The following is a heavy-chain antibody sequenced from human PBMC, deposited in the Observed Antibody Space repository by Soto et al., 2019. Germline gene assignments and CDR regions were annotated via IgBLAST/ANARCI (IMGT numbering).Heavy chain of an antibody. Sequence: QVQLQESGPGLVKPSETLSLTCTVSGGSISSYYWSWIRQPPGKGLEWIGYIYYSGSTNYNPSLKSRVTISVDTSKNQFSLKLSSVTAADTAVYYCARQKKIRQYSSSYYYYYYMDVWGKGTTVTVSS. D-gene: IGHD6-6*01. CDR1: GGSISSYY. V-gene: IGHV4-59*08. CDR2: IYYSGST. J-gene: IGHJ6*03. CDR3: ARQKKIRQYSSSYYYYYYMDV.